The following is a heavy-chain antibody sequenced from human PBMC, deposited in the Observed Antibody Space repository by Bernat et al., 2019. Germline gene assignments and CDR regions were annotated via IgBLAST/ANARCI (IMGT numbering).Heavy chain of an antibody. CDR3: ARDRRGTDSGGMDV. J-gene: IGHJ6*02. CDR2: ISYDGINK. CDR1: GFTFSSYA. V-gene: IGHV3-30*04. D-gene: IGHD3-16*01. Sequence: VQLVESGGGVVQPGGSLRLSCAASGFTFSSYAIHWVRQAPGKGLEWVAAISYDGINKYYADSVKGRFTISRDNSKNTLYLRMISLRAEDTAVYYCARDRRGTDSGGMDVWGQGTTVTVSS.